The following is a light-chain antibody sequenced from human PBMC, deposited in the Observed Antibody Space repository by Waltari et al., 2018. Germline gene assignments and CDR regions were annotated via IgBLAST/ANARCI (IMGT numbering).Light chain of an antibody. Sequence: QSALTQPAAVSGSPGQSITITCTGTNSDIGGSNFVSWYQQHPGKAPRLMIYDVFNRPSGVSNRFSGSKSGSTASLTISGLQAEDEADYYCSSYTSSSTLLFGGGTKLAVL. J-gene: IGLJ2*01. V-gene: IGLV2-14*03. CDR1: NSDIGGSNF. CDR2: DVF. CDR3: SSYTSSSTLL.